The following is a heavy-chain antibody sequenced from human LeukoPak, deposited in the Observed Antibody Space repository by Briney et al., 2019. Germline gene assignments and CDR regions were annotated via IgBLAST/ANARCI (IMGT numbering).Heavy chain of an antibody. Sequence: GGSLRLSCEASGFTFSNYAKSWVRQAPGKGLEWVSTISNSGDATYYADSVKGRFTISRDNSKNTLYLQMNSLRAEDTAVYYCAKAPPYKKYFDYWGQGTLVTVSS. CDR3: AKAPPYKKYFDY. V-gene: IGHV3-23*01. CDR2: ISNSGDAT. J-gene: IGHJ4*02. D-gene: IGHD1-1*01. CDR1: GFTFSNYA.